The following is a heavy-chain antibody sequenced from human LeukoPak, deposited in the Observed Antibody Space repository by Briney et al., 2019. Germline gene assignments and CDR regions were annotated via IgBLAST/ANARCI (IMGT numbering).Heavy chain of an antibody. CDR1: GFTFSSYG. V-gene: IGHV3-30*02. D-gene: IGHD2-2*01. CDR3: AKVKDIVLVPAATYFDY. CDR2: IRYDGSNK. J-gene: IGHJ4*02. Sequence: GGSLRLSCAASGFTFSSYGMHWVCQAPGKGLEWVAFIRYDGSNKYYADSVKGRFTISRDNSKNTLYLQMNSVSAEDTAVYYCAKVKDIVLVPAATYFDYWGQGTLVTVSS.